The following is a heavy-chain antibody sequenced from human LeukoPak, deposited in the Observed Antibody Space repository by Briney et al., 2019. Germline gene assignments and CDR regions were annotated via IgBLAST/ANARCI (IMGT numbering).Heavy chain of an antibody. CDR3: ATGCYDSSFDY. D-gene: IGHD3-22*01. CDR2: IYYSGST. CDR1: GGSISSSSYY. Sequence: SETLSLTCTVSGGSISSSSYYWGWIRQPPGKGLEWIGYIYYSGSTNYNPSLKSRVTISVDTSKNQFSLKLSSVTAADTAVYYCATGCYDSSFDYWGQGTLVTVSS. V-gene: IGHV4-61*05. J-gene: IGHJ4*02.